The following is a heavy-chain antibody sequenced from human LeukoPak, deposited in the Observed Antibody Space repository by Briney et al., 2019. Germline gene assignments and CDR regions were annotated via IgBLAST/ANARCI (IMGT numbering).Heavy chain of an antibody. J-gene: IGHJ4*02. V-gene: IGHV4-59*01. CDR3: ARSHYDFWSGSGMFDY. CDR1: GGSISSYY. Sequence: SETLSLTCTVSGGSISSYYWSWIRQPPGKGLEWIGYIYYGGSTNYNPSLKSRVTISVDTSKNQFSLKLSSVTAADTAVYCCARSHYDFWSGSGMFDYWGQGTLVTVSS. CDR2: IYYGGST. D-gene: IGHD3-3*01.